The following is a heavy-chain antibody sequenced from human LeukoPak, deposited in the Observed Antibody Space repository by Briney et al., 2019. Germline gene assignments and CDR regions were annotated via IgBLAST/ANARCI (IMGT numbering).Heavy chain of an antibody. J-gene: IGHJ6*03. V-gene: IGHV4-4*07. Sequence: SETLSLTCTVSGGSISSYYWSWIRQPAGKGLEWIGRIYTSGSTNYNPSLKSRVTISVDTSKNQFSLKVSSVTAADTAVYYCTSGSYSYYYMDVWGKGTTVTVSS. CDR3: TSGSYSYYYMDV. D-gene: IGHD1-26*01. CDR2: IYTSGST. CDR1: GGSISSYY.